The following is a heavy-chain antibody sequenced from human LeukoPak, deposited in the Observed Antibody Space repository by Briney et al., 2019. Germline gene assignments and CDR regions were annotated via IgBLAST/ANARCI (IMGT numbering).Heavy chain of an antibody. J-gene: IGHJ4*02. Sequence: PGGSLRLSCEGSGFNSGGYSMSWVRQAPGKGLEWVSGVLSGGGSTYYADAVKGRFTISRDNSRSTLYLQMNSLRAEDTAVYYCAKDAIYGDGYWEFDYWGQGTLVTVSS. CDR2: VLSGGGST. D-gene: IGHD2-21*01. CDR1: GFNSGGYS. CDR3: AKDAIYGDGYWEFDY. V-gene: IGHV3-23*01.